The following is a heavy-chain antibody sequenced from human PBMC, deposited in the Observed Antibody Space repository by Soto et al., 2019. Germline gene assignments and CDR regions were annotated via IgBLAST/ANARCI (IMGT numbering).Heavy chain of an antibody. Sequence: GGSLRLSCAASGFIFSDYYMSWVRQTPGKGLEWISYISTRSTYANYADSVKGRFTISRDNTKNSLYLQMDSLRVEDTAVYYCARDLAWKRGKVGRYYYGMDVWGQGTTVTVSS. V-gene: IGHV3-11*06. D-gene: IGHD1-1*01. CDR1: GFIFSDYY. CDR2: ISTRSTYA. CDR3: ARDLAWKRGKVGRYYYGMDV. J-gene: IGHJ6*02.